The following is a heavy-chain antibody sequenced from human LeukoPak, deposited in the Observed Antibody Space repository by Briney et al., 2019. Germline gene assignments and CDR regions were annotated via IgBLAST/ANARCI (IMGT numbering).Heavy chain of an antibody. D-gene: IGHD2-15*01. CDR2: INNDGRST. CDR1: GFTFSSYW. V-gene: IGHV3-74*01. J-gene: IGHJ4*02. CDR3: ARDTSLYCSGGSCYSDYFDY. Sequence: PGGSLRLSCAASGFTFSSYWMHWGRHAPGKGLVWVSRINNDGRSTNYADSVKGRFTISRDNAKYTLYLQMDSLRAEDTAVYYCARDTSLYCSGGSCYSDYFDYWGQGTLVTVSS.